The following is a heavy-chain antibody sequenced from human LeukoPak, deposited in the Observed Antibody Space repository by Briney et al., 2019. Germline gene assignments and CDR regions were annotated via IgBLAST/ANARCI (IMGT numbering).Heavy chain of an antibody. CDR2: INHSGST. Sequence: PSETLSLTCTVSGGSISGYYWSWIRQPPGKGLEWIGEINHSGSTNYNPSLKSRVTISVDTSKNQFSLKLSSVTAADTAVYYCARVGYATQRRVLSAVTIPTAGAFDVWGQGTLVAVSS. CDR3: ARVGYATQRRVLSAVTIPTAGAFDV. J-gene: IGHJ3*01. V-gene: IGHV4-34*01. D-gene: IGHD4-17*01. CDR1: GGSISGYY.